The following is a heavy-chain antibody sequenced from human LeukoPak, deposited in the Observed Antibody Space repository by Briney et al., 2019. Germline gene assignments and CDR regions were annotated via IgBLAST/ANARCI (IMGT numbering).Heavy chain of an antibody. CDR2: IKEDGSEK. V-gene: IGHV3-7*05. J-gene: IGHJ4*02. CDR3: ARYFRADSGNYYRSFDY. D-gene: IGHD1-26*01. Sequence: PGGSLRHSCAVSGFTFSDNWMSWVRQAPGKGLEWVANIKEDGSEKNYVDSVKGRFTISRDNAKNSLYLQMNSLRAEDTAVYYCARYFRADSGNYYRSFDYWGQGTLVTVSS. CDR1: GFTFSDNW.